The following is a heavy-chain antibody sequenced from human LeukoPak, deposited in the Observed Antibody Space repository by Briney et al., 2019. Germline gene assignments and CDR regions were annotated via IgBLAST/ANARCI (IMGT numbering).Heavy chain of an antibody. CDR1: GFTFSSYS. Sequence: GGSLRLSCAASGFTFSSYSMNWVRQAPGKGLEWVSSISSSSSYIYYADSVKGRFTISRDNAKNSLYLQMNSLRAEDTAVYYCARVQDYDFWSGKEGYVDYWGQGTLVTVSS. CDR2: ISSSSSYI. J-gene: IGHJ4*02. CDR3: ARVQDYDFWSGKEGYVDY. D-gene: IGHD3-3*01. V-gene: IGHV3-21*01.